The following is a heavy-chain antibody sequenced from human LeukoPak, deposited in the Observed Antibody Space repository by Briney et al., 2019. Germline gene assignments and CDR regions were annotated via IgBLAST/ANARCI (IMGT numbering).Heavy chain of an antibody. CDR3: ATSDDSSGSD. J-gene: IGHJ4*02. V-gene: IGHV3-7*01. D-gene: IGHD3-22*01. CDR2: INEDENIR. CDR1: GFTFSGYW. Sequence: PGGSLRLSCVTSGFTFSGYWMSWVRQAPGKGLEWVANINEDENIRHYVDSVKGRFTISRDNAKNSVFLQTNSLRDEDTALYYCATSDDSSGSDWGQGTLVTVSS.